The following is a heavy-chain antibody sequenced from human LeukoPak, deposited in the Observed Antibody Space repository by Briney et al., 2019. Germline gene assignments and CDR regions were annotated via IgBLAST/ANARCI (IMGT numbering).Heavy chain of an antibody. CDR3: ARGVRIAVAGNIDY. CDR2: IRYDGSNK. J-gene: IGHJ4*02. Sequence: GGSLRLSCAASGFTFNNYGMHWVRQAPGKGLEWVAFIRYDGSNKYYADSVKGRFTISRDNSKNTLYLQMNSLRAEDTAVYYCARGVRIAVAGNIDYWGQGTLVTVSS. CDR1: GFTFNNYG. V-gene: IGHV3-30*02. D-gene: IGHD6-19*01.